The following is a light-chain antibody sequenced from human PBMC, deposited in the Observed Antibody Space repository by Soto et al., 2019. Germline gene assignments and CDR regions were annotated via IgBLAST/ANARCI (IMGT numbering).Light chain of an antibody. CDR2: DVS. CDR3: CSYAGTVV. V-gene: IGLV2-11*01. CDR1: SSDVGGYNY. Sequence: QSALTQPRSVSGSPGQSVTISCTGTSSDVGGYNYVSWYQQHPGKAPRLMIYDVSKRPSGVPDRFSGSKSGNTASPTISGLQAADEADYYCCSYAGTVVFGGGTKLTVL. J-gene: IGLJ2*01.